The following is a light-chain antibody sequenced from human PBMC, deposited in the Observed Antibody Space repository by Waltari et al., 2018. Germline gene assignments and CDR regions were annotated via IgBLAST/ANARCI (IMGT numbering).Light chain of an antibody. V-gene: IGLV2-14*01. CDR3: TSYTVSTPLV. CDR1: SSDVGFYDY. Sequence: QSALTQPASVSGSPGQSITISCTGTSSDVGFYDYFPWYQQHPGKAPQLIIYEVSNRAAVVSNRFSGSKSGNTASLTITGLQAEDEADYYCTSYTVSTPLVFGGGTKLTVL. J-gene: IGLJ3*02. CDR2: EVS.